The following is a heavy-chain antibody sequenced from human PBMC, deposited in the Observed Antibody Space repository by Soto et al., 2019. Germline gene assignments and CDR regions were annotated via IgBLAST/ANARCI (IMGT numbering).Heavy chain of an antibody. J-gene: IGHJ4*02. CDR2: IKQDGSEK. Sequence: GGSLRLSCAASGFTFSSYWMSWVRQAPGKGLEWVANIKQDGSEKYYVDSVKGRFTISRANAKNSLYLQMNSLRAEDTAVYYCARDPPTYSSSWYYFDYWGQGTLVTVSS. V-gene: IGHV3-7*03. CDR3: ARDPPTYSSSWYYFDY. CDR1: GFTFSSYW. D-gene: IGHD6-13*01.